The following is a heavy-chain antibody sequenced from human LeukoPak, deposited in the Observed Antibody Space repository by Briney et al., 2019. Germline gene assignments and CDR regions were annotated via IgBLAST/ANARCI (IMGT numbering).Heavy chain of an antibody. CDR2: ISSSSSTI. CDR3: ARDTQYSYGRGFIY. D-gene: IGHD5-18*01. V-gene: IGHV3-48*01. Sequence: SGGSLRLSCAASGFTFSSYSMNWVRQAPGKGLEWVSYISSSSSTIYYADSVKGRFTISRDNAKNSLYLQMNSLRAEDTAVYYCARDTQYSYGRGFIYWGQGTLVTVSS. J-gene: IGHJ4*02. CDR1: GFTFSSYS.